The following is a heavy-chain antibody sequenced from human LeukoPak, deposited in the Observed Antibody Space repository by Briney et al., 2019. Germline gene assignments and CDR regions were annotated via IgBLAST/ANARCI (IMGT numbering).Heavy chain of an antibody. CDR1: GFTFSSYA. Sequence: GGSLRLSCAASGFTFSSYAMSWVRQAPGKGLEWVSAISGSGGSTYYADSVKGRFTISGDNSKNTLYLQMNSLRAEDTAVYYCAKAPRVRVYFDYWGQGTLVTVSS. CDR3: AKAPRVRVYFDY. D-gene: IGHD1-1*01. J-gene: IGHJ4*02. CDR2: ISGSGGST. V-gene: IGHV3-23*01.